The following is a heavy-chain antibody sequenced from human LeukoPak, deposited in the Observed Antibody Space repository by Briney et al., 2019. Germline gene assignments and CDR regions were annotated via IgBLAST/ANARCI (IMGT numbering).Heavy chain of an antibody. D-gene: IGHD2-15*01. CDR1: GFTFSSYA. Sequence: GGSLRLSCAASGFTFSSYAMSWVRQAPGKGLEWVSAISGSGGSTYYADSVKGRFTISRDNSKNTLYLQMNSLRAEDTAVYYCANPPRSPKGYCGGGSCYFAYWGQGPLVTVSS. J-gene: IGHJ4*02. CDR2: ISGSGGST. CDR3: ANPPRSPKGYCGGGSCYFAY. V-gene: IGHV3-23*01.